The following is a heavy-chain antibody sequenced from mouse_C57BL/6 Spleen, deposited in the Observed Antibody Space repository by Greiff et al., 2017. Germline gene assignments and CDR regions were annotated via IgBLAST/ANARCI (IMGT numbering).Heavy chain of an antibody. J-gene: IGHJ2*01. CDR3: ARSSGSSPYYFDY. D-gene: IGHD1-1*01. Sequence: QVQLQQPGAELVRPGSSVKLSCKASGYTFTSYWMDWVKQRPGQGLEWIGNIYPSDSETHYNQKFKDKATLTVEKSSSTAYMQLSSLTSEDSAVYYCARSSGSSPYYFDYWGQGTTLTVSS. CDR1: GYTFTSYW. V-gene: IGHV1-61*01. CDR2: IYPSDSET.